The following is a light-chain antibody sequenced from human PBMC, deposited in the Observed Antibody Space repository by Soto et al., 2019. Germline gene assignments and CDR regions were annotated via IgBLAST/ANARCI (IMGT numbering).Light chain of an antibody. V-gene: IGKV1-9*01. J-gene: IGKJ3*01. Sequence: DIPLTQSPSFLSASVGDRVTITCRASQGISNHFAWYQQKPGKAPSLLIYGASTLQSGVPSRFSGSQSGTEFTLAISSLQPEDFAPSYYQHLYSYPFSFGPGTKVDVK. CDR2: GAS. CDR1: QGISNH. CDR3: QHLYSYPFS.